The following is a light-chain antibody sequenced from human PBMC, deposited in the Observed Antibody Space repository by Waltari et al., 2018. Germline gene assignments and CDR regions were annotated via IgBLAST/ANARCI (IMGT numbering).Light chain of an antibody. CDR3: QQRSGWPLT. Sequence: EIVLTQSQATLSLSPGARPTLSCRASQSVSNYLAWYQQKPGQAPRLLIYGAFHRATGIPARFSGSGSGTDFTLTISSLEPEDFAVYYCQQRSGWPLTFGGGTQVEIK. V-gene: IGKV3-11*01. CDR1: QSVSNY. J-gene: IGKJ4*01. CDR2: GAF.